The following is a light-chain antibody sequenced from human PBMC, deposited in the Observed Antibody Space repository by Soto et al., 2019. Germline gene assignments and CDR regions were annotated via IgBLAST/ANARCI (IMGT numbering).Light chain of an antibody. CDR3: QQYNNWPQT. V-gene: IGKV3D-15*01. Sequence: EIVMTQSPATLSVSPGERATLSCRASQTVSTNYLAWYQQKPGQAPRLLIYGASKRATGIPDRFSGSGSGTEFTLTISSLQSEDFAVYYCQQYNNWPQTFGQGTKVDIK. J-gene: IGKJ1*01. CDR2: GAS. CDR1: QTVSTN.